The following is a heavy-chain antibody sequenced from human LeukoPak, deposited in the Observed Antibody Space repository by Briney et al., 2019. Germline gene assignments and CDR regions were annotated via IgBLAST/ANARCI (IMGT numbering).Heavy chain of an antibody. Sequence: GGSLRLSCATSGFTFTRYGMHWVRQAPGKGLEWAAFTRYDGSYKYYADSVKGRFTISRDNSKNALYLQMNSLRAEDTAVYYCAKDLETYYDFWSGSALHYWGQGTLVTVSS. CDR2: TRYDGSYK. CDR1: GFTFTRYG. D-gene: IGHD3-3*01. V-gene: IGHV3-30*02. CDR3: AKDLETYYDFWSGSALHY. J-gene: IGHJ4*02.